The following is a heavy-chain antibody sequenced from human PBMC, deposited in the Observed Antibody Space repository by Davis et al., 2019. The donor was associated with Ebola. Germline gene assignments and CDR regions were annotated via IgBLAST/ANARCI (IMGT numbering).Heavy chain of an antibody. CDR3: ARYQGIAVAAADY. D-gene: IGHD6-19*01. J-gene: IGHJ4*02. V-gene: IGHV3-9*01. CDR2: ISWNSGSI. Sequence: GGSLRLSCAASGFTFDDYAMHWVRQAPGKGLEWVSGISWNSGSIGYADSVKGRFTISRDNSKNTLYLQMNSLRAEDTAVYYCARYQGIAVAAADYWGQGTLVTVSS. CDR1: GFTFDDYA.